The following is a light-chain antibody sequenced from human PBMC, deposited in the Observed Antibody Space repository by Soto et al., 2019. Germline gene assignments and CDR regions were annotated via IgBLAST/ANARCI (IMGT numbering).Light chain of an antibody. CDR3: SSYAGSKTL. CDR2: EVS. Sequence: QSVLTQPPSASGSPGQSVTISCTGTSSDVGGYNYVSWYQQHPGKAPKLMIYEVSKRPSGVPDRFSGSKSGNTASPTVSGLQAEDEADYYCSSYAGSKTLFGGGTKLTVL. V-gene: IGLV2-8*01. CDR1: SSDVGGYNY. J-gene: IGLJ2*01.